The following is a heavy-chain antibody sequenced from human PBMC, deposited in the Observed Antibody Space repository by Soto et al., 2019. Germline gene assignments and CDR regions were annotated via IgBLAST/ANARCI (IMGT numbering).Heavy chain of an antibody. J-gene: IGHJ5*02. D-gene: IGHD3-22*01. V-gene: IGHV1-18*01. CDR2: ISAYNGNT. Sequence: ASVTVSCKASGYTFTSYGISWVRQAPGQGLEWMGWISAYNGNTNYAQKLQGRVTMTTDTSTSTAYMELRSLRSDDTAVYYCARAWEYYYDSSGPRGDGWFDPWGQGTLVTVSS. CDR3: ARAWEYYYDSSGPRGDGWFDP. CDR1: GYTFTSYG.